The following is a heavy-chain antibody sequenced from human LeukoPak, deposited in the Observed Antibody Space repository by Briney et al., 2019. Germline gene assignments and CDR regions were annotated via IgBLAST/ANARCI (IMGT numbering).Heavy chain of an antibody. CDR2: IYYSGST. CDR3: ARVGGSNYYYYGMDV. Sequence: PSETLSLTCTVSGGSISSYYWSWIRQPPGKGLEWIGYIYYSGSTNYNPSLKSRVTISVDTSKNQFSLKLSSVTAADTAVYYCARVGGSNYYYYGMDVWGQGTTVTVSS. CDR1: GGSISSYY. D-gene: IGHD3-10*01. V-gene: IGHV4-59*01. J-gene: IGHJ6*02.